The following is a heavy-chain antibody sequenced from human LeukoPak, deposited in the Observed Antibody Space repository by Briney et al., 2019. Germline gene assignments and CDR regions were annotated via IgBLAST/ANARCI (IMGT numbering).Heavy chain of an antibody. V-gene: IGHV4-61*02. CDR3: ARASYSYDINGWVPFDY. D-gene: IGHD3-22*01. J-gene: IGHJ4*02. Sequence: SETLSLTCTVSGNSISSGDNYWSWIRQPAGKGLEWIGRIYTSGSTNYNPSLKSRVTISGDTSKNQFSLRLSSVTAADTAVYYCARASYSYDINGWVPFDYWGQGTPVTVSS. CDR1: GNSISSGDNY. CDR2: IYTSGST.